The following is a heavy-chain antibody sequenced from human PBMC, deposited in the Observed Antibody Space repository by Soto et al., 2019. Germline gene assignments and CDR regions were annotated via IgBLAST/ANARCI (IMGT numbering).Heavy chain of an antibody. J-gene: IGHJ6*02. D-gene: IGHD6-13*01. CDR3: ASETIAAAAVYGMDV. Sequence: QVQLVQSGAEEKKPGPSVKVSCKASGYTFTNYAVHWVRQAPGQRPEWMGWINAGNGNTKYSQKFQGRVTITMDTSASTAYMELSSLRSADTAVDYCASETIAAAAVYGMDVWGQGTTVTVSS. V-gene: IGHV1-3*05. CDR1: GYTFTNYA. CDR2: INAGNGNT.